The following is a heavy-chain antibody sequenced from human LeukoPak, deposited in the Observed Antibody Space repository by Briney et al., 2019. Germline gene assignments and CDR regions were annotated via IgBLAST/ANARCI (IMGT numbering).Heavy chain of an antibody. CDR2: IYYSGST. V-gene: IGHV4-59*01. J-gene: IGHJ4*02. D-gene: IGHD3-22*01. Sequence: KPSETLSLTCTVSGGSISSYYWSWIRQPPGKGLEWIGYIYYSGSTNYNPSLKSRVTISVDTSKNQFSLKLSSVTAADTAVYYCARECYYDSSGYYAIDYWGQGTLVTVSS. CDR1: GGSISSYY. CDR3: ARECYYDSSGYYAIDY.